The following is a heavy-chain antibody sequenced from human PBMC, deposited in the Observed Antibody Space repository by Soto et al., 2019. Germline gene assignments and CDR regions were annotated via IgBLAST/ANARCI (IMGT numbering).Heavy chain of an antibody. CDR1: GFSLTTRGVG. V-gene: IGHV2-5*02. CDR2: IYWDDDK. Sequence: QITLKESGPTLVKPTQTLTLTCTLPGFSLTTRGVGVGWIRQPPGKALECLALIYWDDDKRYNPSLQSRLSITKDTSKNQVVLTMTNVDPVDTATYYCAHIPNYSQYDWFDPWGQGTLVCVSS. J-gene: IGHJ5*02. CDR3: AHIPNYSQYDWFDP. D-gene: IGHD2-21*01.